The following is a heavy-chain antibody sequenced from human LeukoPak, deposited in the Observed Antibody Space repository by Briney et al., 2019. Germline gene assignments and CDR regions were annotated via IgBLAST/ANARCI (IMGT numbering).Heavy chain of an antibody. CDR3: ARDWGHCTNGVCYRFDY. D-gene: IGHD2-8*01. V-gene: IGHV3-30-3*01. J-gene: IGHJ4*02. Sequence: GGSLRLSCAASGFIFSNYALHWVRQAPGKGLEWVALTSYEGTNKYYADSVKGRFTISRDDSKNTLYLQMNSLRAEDTAVYYCARDWGHCTNGVCYRFDYWGQGALVTVSS. CDR1: GFIFSNYA. CDR2: TSYEGTNK.